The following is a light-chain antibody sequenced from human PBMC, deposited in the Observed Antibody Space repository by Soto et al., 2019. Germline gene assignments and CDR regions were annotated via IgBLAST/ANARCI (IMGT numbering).Light chain of an antibody. CDR3: QQYNSYPWT. CDR1: QSISNW. CDR2: KAS. V-gene: IGKV1-5*03. J-gene: IGKJ1*01. Sequence: DIQMTQSPSTLSASVGDRVTITCRASQSISNWLAWYQQKPGKAPKLLIYKASSLESGVPSRFSGSGSGTEFTLTISSLQPDDFAIYYCQQYNSYPWTFGQGTRWKSN.